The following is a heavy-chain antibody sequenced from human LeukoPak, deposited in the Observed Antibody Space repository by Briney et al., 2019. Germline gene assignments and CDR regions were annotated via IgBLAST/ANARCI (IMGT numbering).Heavy chain of an antibody. Sequence: SETLSLTCTFSGDSIRSYSWSWIRQLPTKGLEWIGNIYYSGSTNYNPSLKTRVLISIDTSKNQFSLKLTSVTAADTAVYYCATHSSSSGTGYWGQGTLVTVSS. V-gene: IGHV4-59*01. CDR3: ATHSSSSGTGY. J-gene: IGHJ4*02. CDR2: IYYSGST. D-gene: IGHD6-6*01. CDR1: GDSIRSYS.